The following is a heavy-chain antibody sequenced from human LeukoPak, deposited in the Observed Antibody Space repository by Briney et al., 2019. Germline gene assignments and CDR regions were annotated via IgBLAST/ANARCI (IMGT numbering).Heavy chain of an antibody. J-gene: IGHJ4*02. CDR3: ARRSGWYGIDY. Sequence: SGTLSLTCTVSGGSITSHYWTWIRQPPGKGLEWIGYIQDSGSTNYNPSLKNRVTISIDTSKSQFSLKLNSVTAADTAVYYCARRSGWYGIDYWGQGTLVTVSS. CDR2: IQDSGST. D-gene: IGHD6-19*01. CDR1: GGSITSHY. V-gene: IGHV4-59*08.